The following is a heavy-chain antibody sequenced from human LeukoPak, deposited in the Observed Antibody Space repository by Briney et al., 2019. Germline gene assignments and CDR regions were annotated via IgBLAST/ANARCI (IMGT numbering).Heavy chain of an antibody. CDR3: ARDGYYDSSGYYHPYWYFDL. CDR2: INHSGST. CDR1: GGSFSGYY. V-gene: IGHV4-34*01. J-gene: IGHJ2*01. D-gene: IGHD3-22*01. Sequence: SETLSLTCAVYGGSFSGYYWSWIRQPPGEGLEWIGEINHSGSTNYNPSLKSRVTISVDTSKNQFSLKLSSVTAADTAVYYCARDGYYDSSGYYHPYWYFDLWGRGTLVTVSS.